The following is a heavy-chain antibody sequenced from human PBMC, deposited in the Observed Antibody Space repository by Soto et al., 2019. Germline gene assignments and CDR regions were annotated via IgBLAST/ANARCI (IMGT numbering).Heavy chain of an antibody. CDR3: ARDRPDSSGSWAFDI. CDR1: GFSFSDHY. Sequence: PGGSLRLSCAASGFSFSDHYMDWVRQAPGKGLEWVGRIRNKANSYTTEYAASVKGRFTISRDDSKNSLYLQMNSLKTEDTAVYYCARDRPDSSGSWAFDIWGQGTMVTVSS. D-gene: IGHD3-22*01. V-gene: IGHV3-72*01. CDR2: IRNKANSYTT. J-gene: IGHJ3*02.